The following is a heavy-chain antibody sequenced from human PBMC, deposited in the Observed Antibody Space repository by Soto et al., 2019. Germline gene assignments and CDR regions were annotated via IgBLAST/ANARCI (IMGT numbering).Heavy chain of an antibody. CDR2: INSDGSST. V-gene: IGHV3-74*01. D-gene: IGHD3-16*01. Sequence: PVGSLRLSCAASGFTFISYWMHWVLQAPWKGLVWVSRINSDGSSTSYADSVKGRFTISRDNAKNTLSLQMNSLKTEDTAVYYCAKCPRRTLIGGPWDRFEYRGKGTL. CDR3: AKCPRRTLIGGPWDRFEY. CDR1: GFTFISYW. J-gene: IGHJ4*02.